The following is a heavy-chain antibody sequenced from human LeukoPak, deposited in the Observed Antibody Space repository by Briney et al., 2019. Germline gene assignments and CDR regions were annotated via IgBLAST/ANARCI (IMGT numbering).Heavy chain of an antibody. CDR3: ARAPYGHHDSSGYYVNDAFDI. D-gene: IGHD3-22*01. J-gene: IGHJ3*02. V-gene: IGHV3-23*01. CDR2: ISGSGGST. Sequence: GGSLRLSCAASGFTFSSYAISWVRQAPGKGLEWVSAISGSGGSTYYADSVKGRFTISRDNAKNSLYLQMNSLRAEDTAVYYCARAPYGHHDSSGYYVNDAFDIWGQGTMVTVSS. CDR1: GFTFSSYA.